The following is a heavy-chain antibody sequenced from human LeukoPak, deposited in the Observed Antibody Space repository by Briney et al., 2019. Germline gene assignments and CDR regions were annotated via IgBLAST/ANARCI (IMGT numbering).Heavy chain of an antibody. V-gene: IGHV4-39*01. CDR3: ARHYHNDAQASFHY. Sequence: SSETLSLTCTVSGGSISSDTYYWGWIRQPPGKGLEWIGTIYYSGYTYYNPSLRSRVIISVDTSTNQFSLKLSSVTAADTAVYYCARHYHNDAQASFHYWGQGTLVTVSS. CDR2: IYYSGYT. J-gene: IGHJ4*02. D-gene: IGHD3-22*01. CDR1: GGSISSDTYY.